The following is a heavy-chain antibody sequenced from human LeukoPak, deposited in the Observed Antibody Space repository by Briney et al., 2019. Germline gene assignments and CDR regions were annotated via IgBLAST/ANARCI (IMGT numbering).Heavy chain of an antibody. CDR1: GYTFTSYA. D-gene: IGHD6-19*01. V-gene: IGHV7-4-1*02. CDR2: INTNTGNP. CDR3: ARLGWYRGYYYYMDV. Sequence: GASVKVSCKASGYTFTSYAMNWVRQAPGQGLEWMGWINTNTGNPTYAQGFTGRFVFSLDTSVSTAYLQISSLEAEDTAVYYCARLGWYRGYYYYMDVWGKGTTVTVSS. J-gene: IGHJ6*03.